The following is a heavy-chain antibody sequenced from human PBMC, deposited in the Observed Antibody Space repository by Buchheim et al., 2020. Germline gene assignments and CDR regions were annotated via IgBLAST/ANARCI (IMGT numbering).Heavy chain of an antibody. CDR2: ISSSSSTI. J-gene: IGHJ4*02. CDR1: GFTFSSYS. D-gene: IGHD6-19*01. Sequence: EVQLVESGGGLVQPGGSLRLSCAASGFTFSSYSMNWVRQAPGKGLEWVSYISSSSSTIYYADSVKGRFTISRDNAKNSLYLQMNSLRAEDTAVYYRARAPQAQWRLTPNGDYWGQGTL. CDR3: ARAPQAQWRLTPNGDY. V-gene: IGHV3-48*01.